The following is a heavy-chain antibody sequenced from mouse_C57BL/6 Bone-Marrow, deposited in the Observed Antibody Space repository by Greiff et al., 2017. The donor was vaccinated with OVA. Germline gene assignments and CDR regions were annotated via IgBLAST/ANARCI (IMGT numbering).Heavy chain of an antibody. CDR2: IYPGSGNT. CDR1: GYTFTDYY. D-gene: IGHD4-1*01. Sequence: VQLQQSGAELVRPGASVKLSCKASGYTFTDYYINWVKQRPGQGLEWIARIYPGSGNTYYNEKFKGKATLTAEKSSSTAYMQLSSLTSEDSAVYYCARTGTDGLDYWGQGTTLTVSS. J-gene: IGHJ2*01. CDR3: ARTGTDGLDY. V-gene: IGHV1-76*01.